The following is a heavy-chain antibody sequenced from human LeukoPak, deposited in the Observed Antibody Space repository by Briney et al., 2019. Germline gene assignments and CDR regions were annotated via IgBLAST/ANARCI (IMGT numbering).Heavy chain of an antibody. D-gene: IGHD2-2*02. V-gene: IGHV1-2*02. CDR2: INPNSGGT. J-gene: IGHJ4*02. CDR1: GYTFTGYY. CDR3: ARVLTTRYCSSTSCYNLGY. Sequence: ASVKVSCKASGYTFTGYYMHWVRQAPGQGLEWMGWINPNSGGTNYAQKFQGRVTMTRDTSISTAYMELSRLRSDDTAVYYCARVLTTRYCSSTSCYNLGYWGQGTLVTVSS.